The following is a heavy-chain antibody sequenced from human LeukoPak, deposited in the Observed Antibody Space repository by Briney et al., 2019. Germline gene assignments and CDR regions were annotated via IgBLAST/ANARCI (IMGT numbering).Heavy chain of an antibody. CDR3: ASELLTGGDY. CDR1: GGSISSGSYY. CDR2: IYTSGST. J-gene: IGHJ4*02. Sequence: SETLSLTCTVSGGSISSGSYYWSWIRQPAGKGLEWIGRIYTSGSTNYNPSLKSRVTISVDTSKTQFSLKLSSVTAADTAVYYCASELLTGGDYWGQGTLVTVSS. V-gene: IGHV4-61*02. D-gene: IGHD7-27*01.